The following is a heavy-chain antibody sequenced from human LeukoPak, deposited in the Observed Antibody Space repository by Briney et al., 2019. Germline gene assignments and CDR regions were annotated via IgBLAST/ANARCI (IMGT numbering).Heavy chain of an antibody. CDR1: GYTFSSSG. V-gene: IGHV1-18*01. J-gene: IGHJ4*02. CDR3: VPFLFTAPHFDY. D-gene: IGHD3-3*01. Sequence: GGSVKVSCKPSGYTFSSSGLSGVLPAPGQGVEWVGWISAYNGKTNYAQKPQGRVTMTTDTSTSTAYMEQRTLRSHDTARYLSVPFLFTAPHFDYWGQGPLVTVSS. CDR2: ISAYNGKT.